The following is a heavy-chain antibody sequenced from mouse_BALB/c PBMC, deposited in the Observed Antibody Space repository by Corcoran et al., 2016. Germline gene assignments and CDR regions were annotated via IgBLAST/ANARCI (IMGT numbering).Heavy chain of an antibody. CDR3: ANWDWYFDF. V-gene: IGHV14-3*02. J-gene: IGHJ1*01. D-gene: IGHD4-1*01. Sequence: EVQLQQSGAELVKPGASVKLYCTAYGFNIKDTYMHWVKQRPEQGLEWIGRIDPANGNNKYDPKFQGKGTITADTSSKTAYLQLSSLTSEDTAVYYCANWDWYFDFWGAGTTVTVSS. CDR1: GFNIKDTY. CDR2: IDPANGNN.